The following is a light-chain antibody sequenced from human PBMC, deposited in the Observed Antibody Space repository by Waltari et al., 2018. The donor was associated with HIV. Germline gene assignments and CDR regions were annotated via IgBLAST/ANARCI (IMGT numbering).Light chain of an antibody. CDR2: AAS. CDR1: QDIGKY. Sequence: DIQVTQSPSSLSASVGDRVTITCQASQDIGKYLNWYQQKPGKVPKLLIYAASSLQPGVPSRFSGSGSGTYFTFAISSLQPEDVGTYYCQQYDTLYTFGQGTKVDMK. J-gene: IGKJ2*01. CDR3: QQYDTLYT. V-gene: IGKV1-33*01.